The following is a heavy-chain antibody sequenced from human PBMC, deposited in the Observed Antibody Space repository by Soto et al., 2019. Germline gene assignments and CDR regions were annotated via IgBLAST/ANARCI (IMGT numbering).Heavy chain of an antibody. CDR3: ARVKPLGLKGQRSYGMDV. J-gene: IGHJ6*02. CDR2: IYYSGST. Sequence: QVQLQESGPGLVKPSETLSLTCTVSGGSISSYYWSWIRQPPGKGLEWIGYIYYSGSTNYNPSLKSRVTISVDTSKNQFSLKLSSVTAADTAVYYCARVKPLGLKGQRSYGMDVWGQGTTVTVSS. D-gene: IGHD6-25*01. V-gene: IGHV4-59*01. CDR1: GGSISSYY.